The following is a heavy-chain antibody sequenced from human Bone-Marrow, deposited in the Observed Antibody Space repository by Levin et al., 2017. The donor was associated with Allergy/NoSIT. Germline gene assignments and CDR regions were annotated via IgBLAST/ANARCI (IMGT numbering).Heavy chain of an antibody. V-gene: IGHV3-23*01. CDR3: AKGSGGDRPYYFDY. Sequence: PGGSLRLSCAASGFTFSSYVMSWIRQAPGKGLEWVSAITGYSEDTYSADSVKGRSTISRDNYKNTLYLQINSLRAEDTAMYYCAKGSGGDRPYYFDYWGQGTLVTVSS. CDR1: GFTFSSYV. J-gene: IGHJ4*02. CDR2: ITGYSEDT. D-gene: IGHD3-16*01.